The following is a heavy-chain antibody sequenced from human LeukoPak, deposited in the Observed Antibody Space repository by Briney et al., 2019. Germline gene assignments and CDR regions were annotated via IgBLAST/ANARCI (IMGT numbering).Heavy chain of an antibody. CDR3: VREWLSSGDSHYSH. D-gene: IGHD2-15*01. V-gene: IGHV1-3*01. Sequence: SVKISFMACGWTFRDYALHWVGQAPGQRLAWMGWINPGKGNTKYLQELWGRVAITTDTSASIVYVELSSLRSDDTAVYYCVREWLSSGDSHYSHWGQGTLVTVSS. J-gene: IGHJ4*02. CDR1: GWTFRDYA. CDR2: INPGKGNT.